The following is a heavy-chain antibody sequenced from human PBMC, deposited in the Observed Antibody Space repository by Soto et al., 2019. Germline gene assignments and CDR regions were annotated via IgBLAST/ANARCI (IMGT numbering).Heavy chain of an antibody. Sequence: QITLKESAPTRVKPTQTLTLTCTFSGFSLTSRPMGVGWIRQPPGKALEWLAFIYWHDDKRYSPSLRSRLTIHKDTSGNQVVLTRNNMDPVDTATYYCAHRLSVYNWNGGYFDYWGQGALVTVSS. CDR3: AHRLSVYNWNGGYFDY. CDR2: IYWHDDK. V-gene: IGHV2-5*01. D-gene: IGHD1-1*01. CDR1: GFSLTSRPMG. J-gene: IGHJ4*02.